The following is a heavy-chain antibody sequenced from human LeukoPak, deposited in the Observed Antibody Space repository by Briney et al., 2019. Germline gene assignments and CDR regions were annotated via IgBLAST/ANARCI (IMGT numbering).Heavy chain of an antibody. Sequence: TSSETLSLTCAVYGGSFSGYYWSWIRQPPGKGLEWIGEINHSGSTNYNPSLKSRVTISVDTSKNQFSLKLSSVTAADTAVYYCARVGRFLAWFDPWGQGTLVTVSS. CDR1: GGSFSGYY. V-gene: IGHV4-34*01. CDR2: INHSGST. J-gene: IGHJ5*02. D-gene: IGHD3-3*01. CDR3: ARVGRFLAWFDP.